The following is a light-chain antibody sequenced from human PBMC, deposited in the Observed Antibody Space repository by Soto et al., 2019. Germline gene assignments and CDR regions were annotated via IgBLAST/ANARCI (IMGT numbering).Light chain of an antibody. CDR1: SSEVGGYNY. Sequence: SVLTQPPSPSGSPGQSVTISCTGTSSEVGGYNYASWYQQHPGKAPKLMIYEVSKRPSGVPDRFSGSKSGNTASLTVSGLQAEDEADYYCSSYAGSNNLDVFGTGTKVTVL. CDR3: SSYAGSNNLDV. V-gene: IGLV2-8*01. CDR2: EVS. J-gene: IGLJ1*01.